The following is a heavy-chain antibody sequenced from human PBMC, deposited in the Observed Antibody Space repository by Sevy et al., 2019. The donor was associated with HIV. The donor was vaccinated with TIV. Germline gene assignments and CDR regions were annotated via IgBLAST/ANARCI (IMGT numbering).Heavy chain of an antibody. Sequence: ASVKVSCKTSGYTFTNYAIHWVRQAPGQGLEWMGWIHGGNGDTKYSQKFQGRVTTSRDTSASIAYMELSSLGSEDTAIYYCARDLVMSGYNYEPAFDNWGPGTLVTVSS. CDR1: GYTFTNYA. CDR3: ARDLVMSGYNYEPAFDN. CDR2: IHGGNGDT. J-gene: IGHJ4*02. D-gene: IGHD5-12*01. V-gene: IGHV1-3*01.